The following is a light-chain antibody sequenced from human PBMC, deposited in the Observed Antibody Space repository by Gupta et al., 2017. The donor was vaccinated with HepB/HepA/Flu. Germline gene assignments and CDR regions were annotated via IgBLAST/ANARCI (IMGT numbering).Light chain of an antibody. V-gene: IGKV3-20*01. CDR2: AAY. CDR1: QSVSNNY. CDR3: QQYGSSPIT. Sequence: ELLFTQSSGPLSVSPGERPTLSCRASQSVSNNYLAWYQHTRGQAPRLLIYAAYYRAAGIPDRFSGSGSGTDFTLTISRLEPEDFAVFYCQQYGSSPITFGQGTRLEIK. J-gene: IGKJ5*01.